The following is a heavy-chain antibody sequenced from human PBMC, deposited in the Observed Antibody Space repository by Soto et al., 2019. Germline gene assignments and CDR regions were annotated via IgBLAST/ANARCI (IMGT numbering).Heavy chain of an antibody. CDR1: LYTFTSYG. D-gene: IGHD3-9*01. J-gene: IGHJ4*02. CDR2: ISAYNGNT. V-gene: IGHV1-18*01. Sequence: GASVKVSCKASLYTFTSYGISWVRQAPGQGLEWMGWISAYNGNTNYAQKLQGRVTMTTDTSTSTAYMELRSLRSDDTAVYYCARASYDILTGYSPLFDYWGQGTLVTVSS. CDR3: ARASYDILTGYSPLFDY.